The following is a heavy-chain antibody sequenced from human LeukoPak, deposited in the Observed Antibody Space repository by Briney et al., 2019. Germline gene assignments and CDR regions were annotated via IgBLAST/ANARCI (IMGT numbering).Heavy chain of an antibody. D-gene: IGHD1-26*01. J-gene: IGHJ3*02. V-gene: IGHV4-4*07. CDR3: ARETSTTYDRAIDI. CDR2: MYTSGIT. CDR1: GGDSINSYF. Sequence: SETLSLTCTVSGGDSINSYFWSWIRQPAGKGLEWIGRMYTSGITNYSPSLKSRVTMSIDTSKNQISLNLTSVTTADTAMYYCARETSTTYDRAIDIWGQGTMVTVSS.